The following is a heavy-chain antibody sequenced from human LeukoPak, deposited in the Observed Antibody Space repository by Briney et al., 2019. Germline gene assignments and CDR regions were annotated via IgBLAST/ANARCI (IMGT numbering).Heavy chain of an antibody. CDR2: IIPIFGTA. CDR3: ARERDSSGYYYFDY. J-gene: IGHJ4*02. V-gene: IGHV1-69*01. CDR1: GGTFSRYA. Sequence: ASVKVSCKASGGTFSRYAINWVRQAPGQGLEWMGGIIPIFGTANYAQKFQGRVTITADESTSTAYMELSSLRSEDTAVYYCARERDSSGYYYFDYWGQGTLVTVSS. D-gene: IGHD3-22*01.